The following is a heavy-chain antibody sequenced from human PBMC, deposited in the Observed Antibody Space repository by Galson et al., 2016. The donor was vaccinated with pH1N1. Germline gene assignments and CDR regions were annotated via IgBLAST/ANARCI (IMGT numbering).Heavy chain of an antibody. CDR3: AKSPLFDGDYVGMDV. Sequence: SLRLSCAASGFTFSRNGLHWARQAPGKGLEWVAVIWYDGSNKYYADSVKGRFTISRDNSKNTLYLQMNSLRAEDTAVYYCAKSPLFDGDYVGMDVWGQGTRVTVSS. CDR1: GFTFSRNG. CDR2: IWYDGSNK. J-gene: IGHJ6*02. D-gene: IGHD4-17*01. V-gene: IGHV3-33*06.